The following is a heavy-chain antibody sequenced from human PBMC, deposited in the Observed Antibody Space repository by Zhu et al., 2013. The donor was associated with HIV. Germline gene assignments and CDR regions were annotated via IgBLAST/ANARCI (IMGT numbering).Heavy chain of an antibody. CDR2: INPNSGGT. Sequence: QVQLVQSGAEVKKPGASVKVSCKASGYTFTGYYMHWVRQAPGQGLEWMGWINPNSGGTNYAQKFQGRVTMTRDTSISTAYMELSRLRSDDTAVYYCARAYSSSWYASYGYYYYGMDVWGQGTT. CDR3: ARAYSSSWYASYGYYYYGMDV. V-gene: IGHV1-2*02. D-gene: IGHD6-13*01. J-gene: IGHJ6*02. CDR1: GYTFTGYY.